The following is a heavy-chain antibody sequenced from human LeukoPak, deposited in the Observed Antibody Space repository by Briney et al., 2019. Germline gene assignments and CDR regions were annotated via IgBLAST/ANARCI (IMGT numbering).Heavy chain of an antibody. CDR2: INPNSGGT. D-gene: IGHD6-19*01. Sequence: GASVKVSCMASGYTFTGYFIHWVRQAPGQGLEWMGWINPNSGGTRYAQKFQGRVTMTRDTSITTAYMEVSRLRSDDTAVYYCAREPRPRGGWFVSDWGQGTLVTVSS. J-gene: IGHJ4*02. V-gene: IGHV1-2*02. CDR3: AREPRPRGGWFVSD. CDR1: GYTFTGYF.